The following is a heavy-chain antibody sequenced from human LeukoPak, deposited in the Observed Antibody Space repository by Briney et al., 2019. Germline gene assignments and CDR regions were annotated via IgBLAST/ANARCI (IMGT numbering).Heavy chain of an antibody. D-gene: IGHD6-13*01. CDR1: GFTFSSYN. CDR2: ISYDGSNK. J-gene: IGHJ4*02. Sequence: PGGSLRLSCAASGFTFSSYNMNWVRQAPGKGLEWVAVISYDGSNKYYADSVKGRFTISRDNSKNTLYLQMNSLRAEDTAVYYCAKDQEFVQQQLVLLMDYWGQGTLVTVSS. V-gene: IGHV3-30*18. CDR3: AKDQEFVQQQLVLLMDY.